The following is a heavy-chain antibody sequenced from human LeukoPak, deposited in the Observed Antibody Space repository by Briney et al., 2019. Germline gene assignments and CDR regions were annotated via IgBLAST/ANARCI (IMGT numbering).Heavy chain of an antibody. CDR3: AKDNGRSFDY. J-gene: IGHJ4*02. CDR1: GFTFDDYA. CDR2: ISWNSGSI. D-gene: IGHD4-17*01. V-gene: IGHV3-9*03. Sequence: GRSLRLSCAASGFTFDDYAMHWVRQAPGKGLEWVSGISWNSGSIGYADSVKGRLTISRDNARNSLYLQMNSLRAEDMALYYCAKDNGRSFDYWGQGTLVTVSS.